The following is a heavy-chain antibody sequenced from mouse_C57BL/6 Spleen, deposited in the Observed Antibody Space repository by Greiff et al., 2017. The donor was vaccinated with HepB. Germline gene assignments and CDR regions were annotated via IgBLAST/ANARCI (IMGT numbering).Heavy chain of an antibody. CDR3: SNSMGTTGWRYFDY. CDR2: ISYDGSN. CDR1: GYSITSGYY. D-gene: IGHD2-14*01. V-gene: IGHV3-6*01. Sequence: EVQLVESGPGLVKPSQSLSLTCSVTGYSITSGYYWNWIRQFPGNKLEWMGYISYDGSNNYNPSLKNRISITRDTSKNQVFLELNSLTTEDTATYYFSNSMGTTGWRYFDYWGQGTTLTVSS. J-gene: IGHJ2*01.